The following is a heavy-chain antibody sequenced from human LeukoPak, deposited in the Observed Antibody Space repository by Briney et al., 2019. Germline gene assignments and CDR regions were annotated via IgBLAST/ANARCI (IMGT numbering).Heavy chain of an antibody. V-gene: IGHV3-30*03. Sequence: GRSLRLSCAASGFTFSSYGMHWVRQAPGKGLEWVAVISYDGSNKYYADSVKGRFTISRDNSKNTLYLQMNSLRAEDTAVYYCASHGDYDAFDIWGQGTVVTVSS. CDR3: ASHGDYDAFDI. CDR1: GFTFSSYG. CDR2: ISYDGSNK. D-gene: IGHD4-17*01. J-gene: IGHJ3*02.